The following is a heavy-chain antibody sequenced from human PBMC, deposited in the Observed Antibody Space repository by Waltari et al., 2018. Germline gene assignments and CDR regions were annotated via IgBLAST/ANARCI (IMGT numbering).Heavy chain of an antibody. J-gene: IGHJ6*02. CDR2: IYYSGST. D-gene: IGHD2-15*01. Sequence: QVQLQESGPGLVKPSETLSLTCTVSGGSISRHYWSWIRQPPGTGLEWIGYIYYSGSTNYNPSLKSRVTISVDTSKNQFSLKLSSVTAADTAVYYCARDQCSGGSCYGYYYYGMDVWGQGTTVTVSS. CDR3: ARDQCSGGSCYGYYYYGMDV. CDR1: GGSISRHY. V-gene: IGHV4-59*11.